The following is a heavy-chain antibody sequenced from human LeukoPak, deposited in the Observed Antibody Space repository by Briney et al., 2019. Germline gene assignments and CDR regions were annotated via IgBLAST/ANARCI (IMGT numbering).Heavy chain of an antibody. D-gene: IGHD3-10*01. Sequence: ASVKVSFTASGYTFTIYGISWVRQAPGQGHEWMGWISAYNGNTNYAQKLQGRVTMTTDTSTSTAYMELRSLRSDDTAVYHCARRSGEIRDYYYYYGMDVWGQGTTVTVSS. CDR2: ISAYNGNT. V-gene: IGHV1-18*01. CDR3: ARRSGEIRDYYYYYGMDV. J-gene: IGHJ6*02. CDR1: GYTFTIYG.